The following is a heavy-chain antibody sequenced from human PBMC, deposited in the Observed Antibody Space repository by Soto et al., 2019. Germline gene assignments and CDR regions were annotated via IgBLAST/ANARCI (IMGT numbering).Heavy chain of an antibody. Sequence: QVQLQESGPGLVKPSETLSLTCTVSGGSISSYYWSWIRQPPGKGLEWIGYIYYSGSTNYNPSLKSRVTISVDTSKNQFSLKLSSVTAADTAVYYCAGGPGGWFINQLLNAFDIWGQGTMVTVSS. D-gene: IGHD2-2*01. CDR1: GGSISSYY. CDR2: IYYSGST. V-gene: IGHV4-59*01. J-gene: IGHJ3*02. CDR3: AGGPGGWFINQLLNAFDI.